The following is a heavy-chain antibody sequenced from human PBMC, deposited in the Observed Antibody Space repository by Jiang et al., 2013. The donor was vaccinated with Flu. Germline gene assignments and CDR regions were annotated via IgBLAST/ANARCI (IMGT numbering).Heavy chain of an antibody. CDR2: INPNSGGI. D-gene: IGHD3-10*01. CDR3: GEVWFGREYFYFEF. CDR1: GYTFTSYY. J-gene: IGHJ4*02. V-gene: IGHV1-2*02. Sequence: SGAEVKKPGASVKVSCEASGYTFTSYYLNWVRQVPGRGLEWMGWINPNSGGIKYAQNFQGRVTLTRDTSINTAYMELNSLTSDDTAVYYCGEVWFGREYFYFEFWGQGTLVTVSS.